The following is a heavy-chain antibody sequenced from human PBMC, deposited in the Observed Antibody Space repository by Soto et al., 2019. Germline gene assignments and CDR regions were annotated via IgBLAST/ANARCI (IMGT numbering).Heavy chain of an antibody. CDR2: IILALGTP. CDR3: VRYFTNTKCRGGYYLDL. CDR1: GDSFTNYA. J-gene: IGHJ5*02. V-gene: IGHV1-69*06. D-gene: IGHD2-8*01. Sequence: QVLLVQSGAEMKQPGSSVSVSCKASGDSFTNYAFTWVRQAPGQGPEWLGGIILALGTPHYSQRFQGRLTITADKSSSTVYMEFGSRRLDDTAVYYCVRYFTNTKCRGGYYLDLWGQGTLLTVSS.